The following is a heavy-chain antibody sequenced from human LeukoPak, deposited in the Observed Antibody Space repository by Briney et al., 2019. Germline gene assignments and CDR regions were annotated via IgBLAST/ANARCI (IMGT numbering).Heavy chain of an antibody. V-gene: IGHV3-23*01. Sequence: GGSLRLSCAASGFTFSSYAMSWVRQAPGKGLEWVSAISGSGGSTYYADSVKGRFTISRDNSKNTLYLQMNSLRAEDTAVYYCAKDHLRITMIVVVITTGLFDYWGQGTLVTVSS. D-gene: IGHD3-22*01. CDR2: ISGSGGST. J-gene: IGHJ4*02. CDR1: GFTFSSYA. CDR3: AKDHLRITMIVVVITTGLFDY.